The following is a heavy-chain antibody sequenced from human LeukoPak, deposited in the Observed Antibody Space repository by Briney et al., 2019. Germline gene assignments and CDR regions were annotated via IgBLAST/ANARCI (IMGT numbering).Heavy chain of an antibody. CDR1: GFTVSSYY. Sequence: GGPLRLSCAASGFTVSSYYMSWVPQAPGKGLEWVSVIYSGGITYYADPVKGRFTISRDNSKNTLDLQMNSLRTQGTAGYLCATALPEASGYYISYYYYGMDVWGQGTTVTVSS. D-gene: IGHD3-22*01. CDR2: IYSGGIT. CDR3: ATALPEASGYYISYYYYGMDV. V-gene: IGHV3-53*01. J-gene: IGHJ6*02.